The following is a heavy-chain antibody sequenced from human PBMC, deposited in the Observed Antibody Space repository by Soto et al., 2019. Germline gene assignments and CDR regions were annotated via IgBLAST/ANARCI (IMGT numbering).Heavy chain of an antibody. CDR3: ARNLEMATIIYYYYGMDV. D-gene: IGHD5-12*01. Sequence: GGSLRLSCAASGFTFSSYSMNWVRQAPGKGLEWVSYISSSSSTIYYADSVKGRFTISRDNAKNSLYLQMNSLRDEDTAVYYCARNLEMATIIYYYYGMDVWGQGTTVTVSS. CDR1: GFTFSSYS. J-gene: IGHJ6*02. CDR2: ISSSSSTI. V-gene: IGHV3-48*02.